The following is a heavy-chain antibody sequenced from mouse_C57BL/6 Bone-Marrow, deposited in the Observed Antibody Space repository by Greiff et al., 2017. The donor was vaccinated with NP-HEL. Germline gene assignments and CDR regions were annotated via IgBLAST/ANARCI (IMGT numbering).Heavy chain of an antibody. CDR3: TGDYSNYDAMDY. CDR2: ISLKSDNYAT. V-gene: IGHV6-3*01. J-gene: IGHJ4*01. CDR1: GFTFSNYW. D-gene: IGHD2-5*01. Sequence: EVKLVESGGGLVQPGGSLKLSCVASGFTFSNYWMNWVRQSPEKGLEWVAQISLKSDNYATHYAVSVKGRFTISRDDSKSSVYLQMNNLRAEDTGIYYCTGDYSNYDAMDYGGQGTSVTVSS.